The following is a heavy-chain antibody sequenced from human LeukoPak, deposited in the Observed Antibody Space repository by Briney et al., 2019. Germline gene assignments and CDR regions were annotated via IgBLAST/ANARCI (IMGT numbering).Heavy chain of an antibody. CDR3: ANGIVVVPASDYYYYYYMDV. CDR1: LVTYSSYA. V-gene: IGHV1-69*01. CDR2: IIPIFGTA. D-gene: IGHD2-2*01. Sequence: SSVKVSCKSSLVTYSSYAIIWVRQAPGQELEWMGVIIPIFGTANYAQKFQGRVTITADESWREAYMELSRLTSDDTAVYYCANGIVVVPASDYYYYYYMDVWGKGTTVTVSS. J-gene: IGHJ6*03.